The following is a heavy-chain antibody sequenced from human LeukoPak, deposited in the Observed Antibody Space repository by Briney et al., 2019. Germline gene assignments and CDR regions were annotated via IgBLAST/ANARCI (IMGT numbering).Heavy chain of an antibody. CDR1: GFTFSSYG. J-gene: IGHJ3*02. Sequence: GGSLRLSCAASGFTFSSYGMHWVRQAPGKGLEWVAFIRYDGSNKYYADSVKGRFTISRDNSKNTLYLEMNSLRAEDTAAYYCAKDVSWDLLGGDAFDIWGQGTMVTVSS. V-gene: IGHV3-30*02. CDR3: AKDVSWDLLGGDAFDI. D-gene: IGHD1-26*01. CDR2: IRYDGSNK.